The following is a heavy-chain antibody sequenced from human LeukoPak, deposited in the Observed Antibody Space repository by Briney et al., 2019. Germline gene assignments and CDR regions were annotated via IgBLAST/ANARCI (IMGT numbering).Heavy chain of an antibody. J-gene: IGHJ4*02. CDR2: IYHSGST. V-gene: IGHV4-4*02. Sequence: SETLSLTCAVSGGSISSSNWWSWVRQPPGKGLEWIGEIYHSGSTNYNPSLKSRLTMSVDLSENHVSLKLTSVTAADTAVYYCAREGGFYRPLDYSGQGTLVTVSS. CDR3: AREGGFYRPLDY. D-gene: IGHD3-3*01. CDR1: GGSISSSNW.